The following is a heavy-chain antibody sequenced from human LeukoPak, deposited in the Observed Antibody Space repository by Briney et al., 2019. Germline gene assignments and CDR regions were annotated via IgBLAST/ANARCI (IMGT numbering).Heavy chain of an antibody. CDR1: GAPITSFY. Sequence: SETLSLTCTVSGAPITSFYWNWIRQPPGKGLEWIGYIYNSGSTNYNPSLKSRVAISVDTSKNQFSLKLSSMTAADTAVYYCARRLNDILTGFMAFDIWGQGTMVTVSS. CDR3: ARRLNDILTGFMAFDI. CDR2: IYNSGST. V-gene: IGHV4-59*08. D-gene: IGHD3-9*01. J-gene: IGHJ3*02.